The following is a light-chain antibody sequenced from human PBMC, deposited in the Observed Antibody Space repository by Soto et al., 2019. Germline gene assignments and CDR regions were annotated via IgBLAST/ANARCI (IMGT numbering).Light chain of an antibody. Sequence: EIVLTQSPATLSLSPGQRATLSCRASQSVSSYLAWYQQQPGQAPRLLIYDASNRATGIPARFSGRGSGTDFTLTINSLEPEDFAVYYCLQRSAWPLTFGGGTKVEIK. J-gene: IGKJ4*01. V-gene: IGKV3-11*01. CDR1: QSVSSY. CDR3: LQRSAWPLT. CDR2: DAS.